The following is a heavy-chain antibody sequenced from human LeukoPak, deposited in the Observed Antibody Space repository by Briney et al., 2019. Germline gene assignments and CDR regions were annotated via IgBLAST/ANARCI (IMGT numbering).Heavy chain of an antibody. CDR3: AREGGIAAELDY. D-gene: IGHD6-13*01. Sequence: SENLSLTCTVSGGSISSGDYYWSWIRQPPGKGLEWIGYIYYSGSTYYNPSLKSRVTISVDTPKNQFSLKLSSVTAADTAVYYCAREGGIAAELDYWGQGTLVTVSS. CDR1: GGSISSGDYY. J-gene: IGHJ4*02. CDR2: IYYSGST. V-gene: IGHV4-30-4*08.